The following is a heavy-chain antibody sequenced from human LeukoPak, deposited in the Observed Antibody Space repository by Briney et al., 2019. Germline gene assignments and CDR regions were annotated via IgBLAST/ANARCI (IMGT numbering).Heavy chain of an antibody. CDR2: IYYSGST. D-gene: IGHD3-10*01. Sequence: PSETLSLTCTVSGGSISSGGYYWSWIRQPPGKGLEWIGYIYYSGSTNYNPSLKSRVTISVDTSKNQFSLKLSSVTAADTAVYYCARDSWGLWFGELSRYYGMDVWGQGTTVTVSS. CDR3: ARDSWGLWFGELSRYYGMDV. J-gene: IGHJ6*02. CDR1: GGSISSGGYY. V-gene: IGHV4-61*08.